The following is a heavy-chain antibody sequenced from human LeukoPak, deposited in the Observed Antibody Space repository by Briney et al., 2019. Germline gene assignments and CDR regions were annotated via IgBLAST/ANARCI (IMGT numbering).Heavy chain of an antibody. CDR3: ARVVGSWFGEYGMDV. Sequence: ASVKVSCKASGYTFTSYGISWVRQAPGQGLEWTGWISAYNGNTNYAQKLQGRVTMTTDTSTSTAYMELRSLRSDDTAVYYCARVVGSWFGEYGMDVWGKGTTVTDSS. V-gene: IGHV1-18*04. CDR1: GYTFTSYG. D-gene: IGHD3-10*01. CDR2: ISAYNGNT. J-gene: IGHJ6*04.